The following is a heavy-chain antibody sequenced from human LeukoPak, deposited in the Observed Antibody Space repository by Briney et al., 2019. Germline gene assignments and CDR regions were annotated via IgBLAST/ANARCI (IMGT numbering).Heavy chain of an antibody. D-gene: IGHD6-19*01. V-gene: IGHV3-53*01. CDR1: GFTVSSNY. Sequence: GGSLRLSCAASGFTVSSNYMGWVRQAPGKGLEWVSVIYSGGSTYYADSVKGRFTISRDNSKNTLYLQMNSLRAEDTAVYYCARDRGSGWSDDAFDIWGQGTMVTVSS. CDR3: ARDRGSGWSDDAFDI. CDR2: IYSGGST. J-gene: IGHJ3*02.